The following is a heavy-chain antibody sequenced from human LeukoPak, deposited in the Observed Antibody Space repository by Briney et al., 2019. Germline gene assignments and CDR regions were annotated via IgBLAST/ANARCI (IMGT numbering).Heavy chain of an antibody. Sequence: PGGSLRLSCAASGFTFSSYGMHWVRQAPGKGLEWVAVIWYDGSNKYYADSVKGRFTISRDNSKNTLYLQMNSLRAEDTDVYYCAKGYCSGGSCYTSAGLDYWGKGTPVTVSS. CDR3: AKGYCSGGSCYTSAGLDY. CDR2: IWYDGSNK. D-gene: IGHD2-15*01. CDR1: GFTFSSYG. J-gene: IGHJ4*02. V-gene: IGHV3-33*06.